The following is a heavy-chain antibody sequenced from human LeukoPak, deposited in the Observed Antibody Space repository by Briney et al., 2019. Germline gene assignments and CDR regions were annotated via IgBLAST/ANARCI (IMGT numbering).Heavy chain of an antibody. CDR2: IDWNSGNV. J-gene: IGHJ3*02. Sequence: GGSLRLSCVASGFTFDDYAMHWVRQAPGKGLEWVSGIDWNSGNVGYADSVKGRFTIARDNAKNSLSLQMNDLGVEDTAFYYCAKDRNYRDLDSLDIWGQGTMVTVSS. CDR3: AKDRNYRDLDSLDI. CDR1: GFTFDDYA. V-gene: IGHV3-9*01. D-gene: IGHD4-11*01.